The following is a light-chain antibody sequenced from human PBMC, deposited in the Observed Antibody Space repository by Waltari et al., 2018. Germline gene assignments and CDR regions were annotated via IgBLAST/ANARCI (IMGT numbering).Light chain of an antibody. V-gene: IGKV3-20*01. Sequence: EIVLTQSPGTLSLSPGERATLSCWASQSVGSSYLAWFQQKPGQAPRLLIYAVSSRATGIPDRFSGSGSGTDFTLTINRLEPEDSAVYYCQQYGSPPYTFGQGTKLEF. CDR1: QSVGSSY. CDR2: AVS. CDR3: QQYGSPPYT. J-gene: IGKJ2*01.